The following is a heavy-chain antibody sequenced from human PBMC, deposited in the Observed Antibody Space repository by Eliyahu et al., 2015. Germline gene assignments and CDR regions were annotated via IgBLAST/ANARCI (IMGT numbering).Heavy chain of an antibody. J-gene: IGHJ4*01. D-gene: IGHD3-16*01. Sequence: EVQLVESGGGLTKPGGSLRLSCAASGFSFSNAWMYWVRQAPGKGLEWVGLIKSKTDGGTTDYAAPVKGRFIISRDDSKNILFLQMNSLKSDDTAVYYCSSYSGGSYWGHGTLVTVSS. CDR3: SSYSGGSY. CDR2: IKSKTDGGTT. CDR1: GFSFSNAW. V-gene: IGHV3-15*01.